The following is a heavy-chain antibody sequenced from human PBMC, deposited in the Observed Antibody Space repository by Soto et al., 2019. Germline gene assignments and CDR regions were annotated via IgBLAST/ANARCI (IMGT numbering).Heavy chain of an antibody. Sequence: PVGSLRLSCAASGFTFSSCAMSWVRQAPGKGLEWVSSISGSGSDTFYADSVKGRFTISRDNSKNTLYLQMNSLRAEDSAIYYCARVYSSGWYLGYYFDYWGQGTLVTVSS. CDR1: GFTFSSCA. V-gene: IGHV3-23*01. D-gene: IGHD6-19*01. CDR2: ISGSGSDT. J-gene: IGHJ4*02. CDR3: ARVYSSGWYLGYYFDY.